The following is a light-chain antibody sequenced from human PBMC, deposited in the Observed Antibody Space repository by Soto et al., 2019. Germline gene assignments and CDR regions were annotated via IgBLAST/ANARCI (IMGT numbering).Light chain of an antibody. V-gene: IGLV1-51*01. Sequence: QSVLTQPPSVSAAPGQTVTISCSGSSSNIGNNYVSWYQQLPGTAPKLLIYDNNKRPSGIPDRFSGSKSGTSATLGITGLLTGDEADYYCGTWDSGLSAWLFGGGTKLTVL. CDR2: DNN. CDR3: GTWDSGLSAWL. CDR1: SSNIGNNY. J-gene: IGLJ3*02.